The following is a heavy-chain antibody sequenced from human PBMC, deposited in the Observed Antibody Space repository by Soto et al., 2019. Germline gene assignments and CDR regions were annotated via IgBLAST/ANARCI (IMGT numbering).Heavy chain of an antibody. CDR2: IIPILGIA. J-gene: IGHJ4*02. CDR3: ARDIQPKQYYFDY. Sequence: SVKVSCKASGGTFSSYTISWVRQAPGQGLEWMGRIIPILGIANYAQKFQGRVTITADKSTSTAYMELSSLRSEDTAVYYCARDIQPKQYYFDYWGQGTLVTVS. D-gene: IGHD2-21*01. V-gene: IGHV1-69*04. CDR1: GGTFSSYT.